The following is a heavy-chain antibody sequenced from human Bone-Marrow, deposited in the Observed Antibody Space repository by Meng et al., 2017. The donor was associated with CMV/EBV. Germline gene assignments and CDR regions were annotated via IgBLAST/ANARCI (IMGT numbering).Heavy chain of an antibody. J-gene: IGHJ6*02. V-gene: IGHV3-74*01. Sequence: GGSLRLSCAASGFTFSSYWMHWVRQAPGKGLVWVSRINSDGSSTSYADSAKGRFTISRDNIKNTLYLQMNSLKVEDTAVYYCAISPDYGLDVWGHGTTVTVAS. CDR3: AISPDYGLDV. CDR1: GFTFSSYW. CDR2: INSDGSST.